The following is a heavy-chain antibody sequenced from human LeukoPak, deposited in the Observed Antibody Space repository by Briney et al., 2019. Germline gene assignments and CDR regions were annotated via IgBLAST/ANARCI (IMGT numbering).Heavy chain of an antibody. Sequence: PGGSLRLSCEVSGFTFSYYMMTWVRQAPGEGLEWVANMRTDGSVPSYVDSVKGRFTISRDNAKSSLYLQMNNLRVEDTAVYYCAKGDYGDHERFDYWGQGTLVTVSS. D-gene: IGHD4-17*01. J-gene: IGHJ4*02. CDR2: MRTDGSVP. CDR3: AKGDYGDHERFDY. CDR1: GFTFSYYM. V-gene: IGHV3-7*03.